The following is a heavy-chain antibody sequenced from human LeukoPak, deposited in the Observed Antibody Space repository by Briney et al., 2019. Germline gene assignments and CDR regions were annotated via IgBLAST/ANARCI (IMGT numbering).Heavy chain of an antibody. CDR3: ARDSRSCRSSDCRGDAFYI. V-gene: IGHV3-7*01. Sequence: GGSLRLSCGASGFTLSSYWMTWVRQAPGKGLEWVANIKEDGSKKYYVESVRGRFTISRDNAENSLYLQMNSLRAEDTAVYYCARDSRSCRSSDCRGDAFYIWGQRTMVTVSS. CDR1: GFTLSSYW. J-gene: IGHJ3*02. CDR2: IKEDGSKK. D-gene: IGHD6-25*01.